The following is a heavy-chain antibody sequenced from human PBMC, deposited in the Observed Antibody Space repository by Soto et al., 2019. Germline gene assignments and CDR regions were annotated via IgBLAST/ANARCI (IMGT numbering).Heavy chain of an antibody. J-gene: IGHJ2*01. D-gene: IGHD3-10*01. CDR2: ISWNSGSI. Sequence: EVQLVESGGGLVQPGRSLRLSCAASGFTFDDYAMHWVRQAPGKGLEWVSGISWNSGSIGYADSVKGRFTISRDNAKNSLYLQMNSLRAEDTALYYCAKDSFLWFGELWYFDLWGRGTLVTVSS. V-gene: IGHV3-9*01. CDR3: AKDSFLWFGELWYFDL. CDR1: GFTFDDYA.